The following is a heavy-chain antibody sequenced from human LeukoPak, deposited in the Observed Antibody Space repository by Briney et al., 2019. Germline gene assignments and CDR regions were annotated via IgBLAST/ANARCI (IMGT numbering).Heavy chain of an antibody. CDR1: GYAFASYG. Sequence: ASVKVSCKASGYAFASYGISWVRQAPGQGLEWMGWISAYNGNTNYAQKLQGRVTMTTDTSTSTAYMELRSLRSDDTAVYYCARVAATTVTGDYYYYMDVWGKGTTVTVSS. V-gene: IGHV1-18*01. D-gene: IGHD4-17*01. CDR2: ISAYNGNT. J-gene: IGHJ6*03. CDR3: ARVAATTVTGDYYYYMDV.